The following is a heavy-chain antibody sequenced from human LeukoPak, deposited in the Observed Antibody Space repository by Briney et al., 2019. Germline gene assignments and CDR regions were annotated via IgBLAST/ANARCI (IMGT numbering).Heavy chain of an antibody. D-gene: IGHD3-22*01. CDR1: GFTFSSYG. Sequence: GGSLRLSCAASGFTFSSYGMNWVRQAPGKGLEWVSYISSSGSTIYYADSVKGRFTISRDNAKNSLYLQMNSLRAEDTAVYYCAGASYYDTIDYWGQGTLVTVSS. CDR2: ISSSGSTI. CDR3: AGASYYDTIDY. V-gene: IGHV3-48*03. J-gene: IGHJ4*02.